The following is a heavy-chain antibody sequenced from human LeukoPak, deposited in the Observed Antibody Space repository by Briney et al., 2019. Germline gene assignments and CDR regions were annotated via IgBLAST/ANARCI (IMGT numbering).Heavy chain of an antibody. V-gene: IGHV3-30*02. D-gene: IGHD3-10*01. Sequence: GGSLRLSCAASGFTFSSYGMHWVRQAPGKGLEWVAFIRYDGSNKYYADSVKGRFTISRDNAKNSLYLQMNSLRAEDTAVYYCARGYYYGSGSYYPYDYWGQGTLVTVSS. J-gene: IGHJ4*02. CDR2: IRYDGSNK. CDR1: GFTFSSYG. CDR3: ARGYYYGSGSYYPYDY.